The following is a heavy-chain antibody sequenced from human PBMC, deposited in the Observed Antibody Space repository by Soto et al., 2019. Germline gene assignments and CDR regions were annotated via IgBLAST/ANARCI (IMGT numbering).Heavy chain of an antibody. Sequence: QVQLQESGPGLVKPSQTLSLTCTVSGDFISSGSYYWSWIRQLPGKGLEWIGYIYSRGSTYYNPSLKSRITISLDTSKNQFSLNLSSVTAADTAVYYCARTDSSGYYFVYWGQGTLVTVFS. CDR3: ARTDSSGYYFVY. CDR1: GDFISSGSYY. D-gene: IGHD3-22*01. J-gene: IGHJ4*02. CDR2: IYSRGST. V-gene: IGHV4-31*03.